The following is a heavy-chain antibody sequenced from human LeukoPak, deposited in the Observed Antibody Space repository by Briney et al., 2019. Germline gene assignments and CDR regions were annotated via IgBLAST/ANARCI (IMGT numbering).Heavy chain of an antibody. V-gene: IGHV1-18*01. Sequence: ASVKVSCKASGYIFSNYGINWMRQAPGQGLEWMGWITAYNGDTGYAQKLQGRVTMTTDTSTNTAYMKLRSLTSDDTAVYYCARRPSQYSGFENWGQGTLVTVSS. D-gene: IGHD5-12*01. CDR3: ARRPSQYSGFEN. CDR2: ITAYNGDT. J-gene: IGHJ4*02. CDR1: GYIFSNYG.